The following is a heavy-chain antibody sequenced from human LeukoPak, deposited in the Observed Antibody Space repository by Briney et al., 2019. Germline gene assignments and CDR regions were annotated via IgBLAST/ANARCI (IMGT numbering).Heavy chain of an antibody. V-gene: IGHV3-66*01. J-gene: IGHJ3*02. D-gene: IGHD3-22*01. CDR1: GFTVSSNY. CDR3: AREGIVVVHDAFDI. Sequence: PGRSLRLSCAASGFTVSSNYMSWVRQAPGKGLEWVSVIYSGGSTYYADSVKGRFTISRDNSKNTLYLQMNSLRAEDTAVYYCAREGIVVVHDAFDIWGQGTMVTVSS. CDR2: IYSGGST.